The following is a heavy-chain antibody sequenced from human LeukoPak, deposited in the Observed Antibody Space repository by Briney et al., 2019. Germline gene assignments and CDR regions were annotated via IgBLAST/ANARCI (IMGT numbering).Heavy chain of an antibody. Sequence: SETLSLTCTVPGGSISSYYWSWIRQPPGKGLEWIGYIYYSGSTNYNPSLKSRVTISLDTSKNHFSLKLTSVTAADTAVYYCARARVVEPFDYWGQGTLVTVSS. CDR1: GGSISSYY. CDR2: IYYSGST. V-gene: IGHV4-59*08. CDR3: ARARVVEPFDY. D-gene: IGHD4-23*01. J-gene: IGHJ4*02.